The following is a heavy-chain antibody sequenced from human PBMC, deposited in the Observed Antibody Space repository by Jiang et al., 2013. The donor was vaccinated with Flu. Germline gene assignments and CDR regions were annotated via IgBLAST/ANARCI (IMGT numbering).Heavy chain of an antibody. V-gene: IGHV3-23*01. Sequence: GKGLEWVSAISGSGGSTYYADSVKGRFTISRDNSKNTLYLQMNSLRAEDTAVYYCAKGVMITFGGPHPFDYWGQGTLVTVSS. J-gene: IGHJ4*02. CDR2: ISGSGGST. D-gene: IGHD3-16*01. CDR3: AKGVMITFGGPHPFDY.